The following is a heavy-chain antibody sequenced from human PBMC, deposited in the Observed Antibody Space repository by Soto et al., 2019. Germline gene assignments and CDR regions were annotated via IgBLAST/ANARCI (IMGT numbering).Heavy chain of an antibody. Sequence: GASVKVSCKASGYIFTSYAMHWVRQAPGQRLEWMGWINAGNGNTKYSQKFQGRVTITRDTSASTAYMELSRLRSEDTAVYYCARDGVLRYFGAPASHWYFDLWGRGTLVTVSS. CDR2: INAGNGNT. CDR3: ARDGVLRYFGAPASHWYFDL. J-gene: IGHJ2*01. D-gene: IGHD3-9*01. CDR1: GYIFTSYA. V-gene: IGHV1-3*01.